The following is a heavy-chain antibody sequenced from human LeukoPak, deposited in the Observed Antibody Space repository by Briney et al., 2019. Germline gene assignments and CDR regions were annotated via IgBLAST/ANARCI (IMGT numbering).Heavy chain of an antibody. CDR1: GGSYRGYY. D-gene: IGHD2-15*01. J-gene: IGHJ4*02. V-gene: IGHV4-34*01. Sequence: SETLSLTRAVYGGSYRGYYWRWLRQPPGKGLEGIGEINHSGGTNYNPSLKSRVTISVDTSKNQFSLKLSSVTAADTAVYYCARFSWSYFDYWGQGTLVTVSS. CDR3: ARFSWSYFDY. CDR2: INHSGGT.